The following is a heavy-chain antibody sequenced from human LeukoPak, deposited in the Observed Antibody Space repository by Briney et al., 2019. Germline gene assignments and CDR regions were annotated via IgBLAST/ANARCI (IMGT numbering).Heavy chain of an antibody. J-gene: IGHJ6*02. CDR2: TYYRSKWYN. CDR3: ARDRYSSGWYPHYYYGMDV. Sequence: SQTLSLTCAISGDIVSSNSAAWHWIRQSPSRGLEWLGRTYYRSKWYNDYAVSVKSRITINPDTSKNQFSLQLNSVTPEDTAVYYCARDRYSSGWYPHYYYGMDVWGQGTTVTVSS. D-gene: IGHD6-19*01. V-gene: IGHV6-1*01. CDR1: GDIVSSNSAA.